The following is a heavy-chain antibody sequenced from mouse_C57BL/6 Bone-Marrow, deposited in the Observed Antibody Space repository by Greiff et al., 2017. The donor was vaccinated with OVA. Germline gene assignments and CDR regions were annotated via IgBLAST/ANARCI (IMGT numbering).Heavy chain of an antibody. V-gene: IGHV1-15*01. CDR3: TRSWERGGAY. CDR2: IDPETGGT. J-gene: IGHJ3*01. D-gene: IGHD4-1*01. Sequence: QVQLQQSGAELVRPGASVTLSCKASGYTFTDYEMHWVKQTPVHGLEWIGAIDPETGGTAYNQKFKGKAILTADKSSSTAYIELRSLTSEDSAVYYCTRSWERGGAYWGQGTLVTVSA. CDR1: GYTFTDYE.